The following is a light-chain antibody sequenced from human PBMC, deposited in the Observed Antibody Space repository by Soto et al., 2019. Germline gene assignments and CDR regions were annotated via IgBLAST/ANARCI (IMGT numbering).Light chain of an antibody. V-gene: IGKV3-20*01. CDR1: QTVSSSY. CDR2: GAS. Sequence: EIVLTQSPGTLYLSPGERATLSCRASQTVSSSYLAWYQQKHGQAPRLLIYGASSRATGIPDRFSGSGSVTDFTLTIIRLEPEDFAVYYCHQYGILYTFGQWTKLEI. J-gene: IGKJ2*01. CDR3: HQYGILYT.